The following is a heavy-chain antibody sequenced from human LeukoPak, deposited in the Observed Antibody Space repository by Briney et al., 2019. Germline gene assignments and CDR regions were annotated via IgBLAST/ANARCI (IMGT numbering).Heavy chain of an antibody. V-gene: IGHV4-39*07. D-gene: IGHD4-17*01. Sequence: SETLSLTCTVSGGYINSRTYPWGWIRQSPGKGMERIASIYSSGSTSYNPSLKSRVTITVDTSNNQFSLKLNSVTAADTGVYYCARDVMTTVTLYYFDYWGQGTLVTVSS. CDR3: ARDVMTTVTLYYFDY. CDR1: GGYINSRTYP. J-gene: IGHJ4*02. CDR2: IYSSGST.